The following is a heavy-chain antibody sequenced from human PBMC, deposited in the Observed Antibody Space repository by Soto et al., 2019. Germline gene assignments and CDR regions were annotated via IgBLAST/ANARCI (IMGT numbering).Heavy chain of an antibody. D-gene: IGHD2-21*02. CDR2: IYYSGST. Sequence: QLQLQESGPGLVKPSETLSLTCTVSGGSISSSSYFWGWIRQPPGKGLEWIGSIYYSGSTDYNPSLQGRVTVSLDTSKNPSSLNLSSVTAADTAVYYCARHPSDFWFDPWGQGTLVTVSS. V-gene: IGHV4-39*01. CDR3: ARHPSDFWFDP. J-gene: IGHJ5*02. CDR1: GGSISSSSYF.